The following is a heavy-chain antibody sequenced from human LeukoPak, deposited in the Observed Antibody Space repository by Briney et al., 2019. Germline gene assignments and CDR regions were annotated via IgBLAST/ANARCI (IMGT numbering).Heavy chain of an antibody. V-gene: IGHV3-53*01. CDR1: GFTVSDNS. Sequence: GGSLRLSCTVSGFTVSDNSMSWVRQAPGKGLEWVSFIYYDDRTHYSDSVKGRFTISRDNSKNTLYLQMSSLRAEDTAVYYCAREYSSWFDYWGQGTLVTVSS. CDR2: IYYDDRT. D-gene: IGHD6-13*01. J-gene: IGHJ4*02. CDR3: AREYSSWFDY.